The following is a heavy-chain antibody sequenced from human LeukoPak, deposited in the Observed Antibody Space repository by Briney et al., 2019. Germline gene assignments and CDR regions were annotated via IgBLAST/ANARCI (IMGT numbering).Heavy chain of an antibody. Sequence: GGSLRLSCAASGFTFSDSYMSWIRQSPGKGLEWVSHISGSGHIIYYADSMKGRFTISRDNAKNSLYLQMNSLRAEDTAVYYCAKGYCTNGVCYFDYWGQGTLVTVSS. D-gene: IGHD2-8*01. V-gene: IGHV3-11*04. CDR1: GFTFSDSY. CDR2: ISGSGHII. J-gene: IGHJ4*02. CDR3: AKGYCTNGVCYFDY.